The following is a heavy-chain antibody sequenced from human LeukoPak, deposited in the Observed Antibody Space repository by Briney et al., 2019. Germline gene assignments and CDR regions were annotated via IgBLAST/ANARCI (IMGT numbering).Heavy chain of an antibody. J-gene: IGHJ6*03. CDR2: ILSDGSKE. Sequence: GGSLRLSCAASGFTFSSYGMHWVRQAPGKGLEWVAVILSDGSKEFYTDSVKGRFTISRDNSKNTLYLQMNSLRAEDTAVYYCARAPRCSSTSCLYYYYYMDVWGKGTTVTVSS. D-gene: IGHD2-2*01. V-gene: IGHV3-33*01. CDR3: ARAPRCSSTSCLYYYYYMDV. CDR1: GFTFSSYG.